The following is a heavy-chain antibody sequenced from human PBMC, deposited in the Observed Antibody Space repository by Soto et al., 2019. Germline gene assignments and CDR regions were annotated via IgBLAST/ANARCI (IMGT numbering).Heavy chain of an antibody. D-gene: IGHD1-7*01. Sequence: SETLSLTCAVSGGSFTSNNWWTWVRQPPGQGLEWIGEIYRTGSTNYNPSLKSRVTISLDKSENHFSLKVTSLTAADTAVYYCASRDPGTSVDYWGQGTLVTVSS. CDR3: ASRDPGTSVDY. CDR2: IYRTGST. CDR1: GGSFTSNNW. J-gene: IGHJ4*02. V-gene: IGHV4-4*02.